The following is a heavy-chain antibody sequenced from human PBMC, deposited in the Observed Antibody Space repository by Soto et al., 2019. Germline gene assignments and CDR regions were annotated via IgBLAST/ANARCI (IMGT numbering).Heavy chain of an antibody. J-gene: IGHJ4*02. V-gene: IGHV3-30*18. CDR3: AKVLRGGATTSYYFDY. D-gene: IGHD1-26*01. Sequence: QVQLVESGGGVVQPGRSLRLSCAASGFTFSSYGMHWVRQAPGKGLEWVAVISYDGSNKYYADSVKGRFTISRDNSKNTLYLQMNSLRAEDTAVCYCAKVLRGGATTSYYFDYWGQGTLVTVSS. CDR2: ISYDGSNK. CDR1: GFTFSSYG.